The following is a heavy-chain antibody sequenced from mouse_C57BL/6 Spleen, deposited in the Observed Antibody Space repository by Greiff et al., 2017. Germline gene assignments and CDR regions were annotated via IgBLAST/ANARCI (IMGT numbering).Heavy chain of an antibody. V-gene: IGHV1-75*01. CDR2: IFTGSGST. Sequence: QVKLQQSGPELVKPGASVKISCKASGYTFTDYYINWVKQRPGQGLEWIGWIFTGSGSTYYNEKFKGKATLTVDKSSSTAYMLLSSLTSEDSAVYFCARPGYVGETYYFDYWGQGTTLTVSS. D-gene: IGHD3-2*02. CDR1: GYTFTDYY. J-gene: IGHJ2*01. CDR3: ARPGYVGETYYFDY.